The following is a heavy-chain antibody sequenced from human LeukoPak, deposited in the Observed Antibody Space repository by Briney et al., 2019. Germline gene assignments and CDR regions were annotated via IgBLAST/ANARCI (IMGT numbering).Heavy chain of an antibody. CDR1: GYTFTSYD. J-gene: IGHJ6*02. V-gene: IGHV1-8*01. CDR3: ARKPTKKRADYYYGMDV. CDR2: MNPNSGNT. Sequence: GASVKVSCKASGYTFTSYDINWVRQATGQGLEWMGWMNPNSGNTGYAQKFQGRVTMTRNTSISTAYMELSSLRSEDTAVYYCARKPTKKRADYYYGMDVWGQGTTVTVSS.